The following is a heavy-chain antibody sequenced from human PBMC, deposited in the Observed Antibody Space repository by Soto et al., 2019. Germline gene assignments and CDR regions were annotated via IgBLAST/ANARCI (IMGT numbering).Heavy chain of an antibody. Sequence: EMQLVESGGGLVEPGGSLKLSCAASGFPFFTYWMSWVRQSPGKGLEWVANIKPDGSDKYYVDSVKGRFTISRDNSKNSLYLQMSSLRGEDTAVYYCARVTTLTALRKYFHHWGQGTLVSVSS. CDR3: ARVTTLTALRKYFHH. J-gene: IGHJ1*01. D-gene: IGHD4-17*01. CDR2: IKPDGSDK. V-gene: IGHV3-7*04. CDR1: GFPFFTYW.